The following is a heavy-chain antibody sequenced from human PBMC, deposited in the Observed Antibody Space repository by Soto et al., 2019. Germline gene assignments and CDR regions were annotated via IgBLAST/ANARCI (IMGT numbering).Heavy chain of an antibody. J-gene: IGHJ5*01. CDR3: ARSDGYNFNWLDS. CDR1: GYTFATYD. V-gene: IGHV1-8*01. D-gene: IGHD2-21*01. CDR2: MNVNIGNT. Sequence: QVQLVQSGAEVKTPGASVKVSCKASGYTFATYDINWVRQAPGQGLEWMGCMNVNIGNTGHAQKFQGRLTMTRDTALSIAHMELSSLRNEDTAVYYCARSDGYNFNWLDSWGQGTLVTVSA.